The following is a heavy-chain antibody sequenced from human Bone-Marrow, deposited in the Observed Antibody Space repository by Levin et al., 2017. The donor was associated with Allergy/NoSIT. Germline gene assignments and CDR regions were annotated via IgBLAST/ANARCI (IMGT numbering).Heavy chain of an antibody. CDR1: GFTFSSYA. Sequence: AGGSLRLSCAASGFTFSSYAMSWVRQAPGKGLEWVSAISGSGGSTYYADSVKGRFTISRDNSKNTLYLQMNSLRAEDTAVYYCAKDRQTTPVVVITSNDYWGQGTLVTVSS. D-gene: IGHD2-21*01. CDR2: ISGSGGST. CDR3: AKDRQTTPVVVITSNDY. V-gene: IGHV3-23*01. J-gene: IGHJ4*02.